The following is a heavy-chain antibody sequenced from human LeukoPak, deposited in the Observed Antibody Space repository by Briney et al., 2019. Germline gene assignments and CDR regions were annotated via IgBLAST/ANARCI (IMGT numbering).Heavy chain of an antibody. Sequence: ASVRVSCTTSGYSFTDYYIHWVRQAPGQGLEWMGWINTKSGRTSSARKFQGRVTMTRDPSITTVYMDMAWLTSDDTAIYFCARADFIDAGPYLIGPWGQGTLVTVSS. CDR1: GYSFTDYY. CDR3: ARADFIDAGPYLIGP. V-gene: IGHV1-2*02. CDR2: INTKSGRT. J-gene: IGHJ5*02. D-gene: IGHD3-3*01.